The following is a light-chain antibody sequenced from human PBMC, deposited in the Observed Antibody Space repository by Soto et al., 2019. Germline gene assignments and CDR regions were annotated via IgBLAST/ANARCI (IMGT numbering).Light chain of an antibody. Sequence: QSVLTQPPSASGSPGQSGTISCTGTSSDVGGYNYVSWYQQHPGKAPKLMIYEVSKRPSGVPDRFSGSKSGNTASLTVSGLQAEDEADYYCSSYAGSNNFEVFGTGTKVTVL. CDR2: EVS. J-gene: IGLJ1*01. CDR1: SSDVGGYNY. CDR3: SSYAGSNNFEV. V-gene: IGLV2-8*01.